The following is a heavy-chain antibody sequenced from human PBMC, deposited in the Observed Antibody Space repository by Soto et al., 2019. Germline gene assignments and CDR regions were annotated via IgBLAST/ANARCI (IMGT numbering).Heavy chain of an antibody. CDR1: GGTFSTYA. CDR3: ATGRGYSYARRFLSGFDV. J-gene: IGHJ6*02. V-gene: IGHV1-69*01. D-gene: IGHD5-18*01. CDR2: IIPISGTP. Sequence: QVHLVQSGAEVKKPGSSVKVSCKASGGTFSTYAINWVRQAPGQGLEWMGGIIPISGTPSYAQKFQGRVTITADESTSTAYMALSSLRSEDTAVYYCATGRGYSYARRFLSGFDVWGQGTTVTGSS.